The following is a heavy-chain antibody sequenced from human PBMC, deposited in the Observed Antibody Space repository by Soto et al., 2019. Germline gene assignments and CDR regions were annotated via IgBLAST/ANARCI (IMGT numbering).Heavy chain of an antibody. CDR3: TASPPLWFGELWDGMDV. D-gene: IGHD3-10*01. Sequence: PXGSLSLSCAACGCTFSNAWRSWVLQAPGKGLEWVGRIKSKTDGGTTDYAAPVKGRFTISRDDSKNTLYLQMNSLKTEDTAVYYCTASPPLWFGELWDGMDVWGQGTAVTVSS. V-gene: IGHV3-15*01. J-gene: IGHJ6*02. CDR2: IKSKTDGGTT. CDR1: GCTFSNAW.